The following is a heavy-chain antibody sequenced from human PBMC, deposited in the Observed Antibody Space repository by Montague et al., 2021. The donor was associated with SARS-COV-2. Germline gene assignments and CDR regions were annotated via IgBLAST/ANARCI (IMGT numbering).Heavy chain of an antibody. CDR2: IYYSYCT. J-gene: IGHJ5*02. D-gene: IGHD6-13*01. V-gene: IGHV4-39*01. CDR3: ARHGVFWAAAAGTVDP. CDR1: AATISPTSYY. Sequence: SETLSLTCTVYAATISPTSYYWGPIRKPTAKGIESIGCIYYSYCTQPXXXLKSRVTTSVDPSKNQFSLKLSSVTAADTDVYYCARHGVFWAAAAGTVDPWGTRSLVSGSS.